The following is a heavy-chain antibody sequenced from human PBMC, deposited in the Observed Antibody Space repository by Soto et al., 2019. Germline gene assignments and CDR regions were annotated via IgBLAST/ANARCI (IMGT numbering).Heavy chain of an antibody. CDR1: GGSFSGYY. CDR3: AGQAVAGISYYYYMEV. J-gene: IGHJ6*03. D-gene: IGHD6-19*01. V-gene: IGHV4-34*01. CDR2: INHSGST. Sequence: PSETLSLTCAVYGGSFSGYYWSWIRQPPGKGLEWIGEINHSGSTNYNPSLKSRVTISVDTSKNQFSLKLSSVTAADTAVYYCAGQAVAGISYYYYMEVWGKGTTVTVSS.